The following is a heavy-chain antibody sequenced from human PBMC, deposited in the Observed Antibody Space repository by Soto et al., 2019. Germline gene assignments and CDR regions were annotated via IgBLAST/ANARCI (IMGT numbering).Heavy chain of an antibody. D-gene: IGHD6-19*01. V-gene: IGHV3-30*18. CDR3: AKDRIVVAGVLLGYGLDV. J-gene: IGHJ6*02. CDR1: GFTFSSYG. Sequence: QAQLVESGGGVVQPGTSLRLSCAASGFTFSSYGMHWVRQAPGKGLEWVALISYDGNNIHYANSVKGRFTISRENSKNTLYLQMNSLRGEDTAEYYCAKDRIVVAGVLLGYGLDVWGQGTTVTVSS. CDR2: ISYDGNNI.